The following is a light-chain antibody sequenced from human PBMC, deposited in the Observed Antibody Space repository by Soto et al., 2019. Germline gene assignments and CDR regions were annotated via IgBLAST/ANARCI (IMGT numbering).Light chain of an antibody. Sequence: DIQMTQSPSSLSASVGDRVTITCRASQSISSYLNWYQQKPGKAPKLLIYAASSLQSGVPSRFSGSGSETEFTLTISSLQPDDSATYYCQPYNSYSRTFGQGTKVDIK. CDR1: QSISSY. J-gene: IGKJ1*01. CDR2: AAS. V-gene: IGKV1-39*01. CDR3: QPYNSYSRT.